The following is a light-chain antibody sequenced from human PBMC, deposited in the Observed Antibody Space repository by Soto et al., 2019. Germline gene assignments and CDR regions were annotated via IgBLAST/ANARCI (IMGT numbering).Light chain of an antibody. CDR1: QDIGNY. CDR2: DAS. CDR3: QHYKTPIFT. Sequence: DIQMTQSPSSLSASLGDRITISCQASQDIGNYLNWYQQKPGKAPKLLIYDASNLEKGVPSRFSGSGSGTDFTFSICSLQPEDVATYYCQHYKTPIFTFGPGTKVDIK. J-gene: IGKJ3*01. V-gene: IGKV1-33*01.